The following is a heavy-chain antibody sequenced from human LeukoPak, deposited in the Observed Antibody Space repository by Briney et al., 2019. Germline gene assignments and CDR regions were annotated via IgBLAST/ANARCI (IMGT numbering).Heavy chain of an antibody. V-gene: IGHV4-59*01. CDR2: IYNSGST. J-gene: IGHJ4*02. D-gene: IGHD3-10*01. Sequence: PSETLSLTCTVSGGSISTYYWSWIRQPPGKGLEWIGYIYNSGSTNYNPSLKSRVTISVDTSKNQLSLKLSSVTAADSAVYYCARGGPYDSGTFYFDYWGQGTLVTVSS. CDR1: GGSISTYY. CDR3: ARGGPYDSGTFYFDY.